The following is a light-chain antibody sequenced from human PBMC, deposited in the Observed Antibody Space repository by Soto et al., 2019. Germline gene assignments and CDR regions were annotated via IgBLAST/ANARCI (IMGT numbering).Light chain of an antibody. V-gene: IGKV3-20*01. CDR3: QQYGSSPKWT. J-gene: IGKJ1*01. CDR2: GAS. CDR1: QSVSSSY. Sequence: EIVLTQSPGTLSLSPGERATLSCRASQSVSSSYLAWYQQKPGQAPRLLIYGASSRATGIPDRFSGSGSGTDFTLTISRLEFEDFAVYYGQQYGSSPKWTFGQGTKVDIK.